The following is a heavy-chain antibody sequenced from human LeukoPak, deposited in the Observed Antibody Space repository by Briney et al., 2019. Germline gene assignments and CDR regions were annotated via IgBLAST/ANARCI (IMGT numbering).Heavy chain of an antibody. CDR3: ARDRTTVTPRYYYGMDV. CDR1: GFTFSSYE. J-gene: IGHJ6*02. Sequence: GGSLRLSCAASGFTFSSYETNWVRQAPGKGLEWVSYISSSGSTIYYADSVKGRFTISRDNAKNSLYLQMNSLRAEETAVYYCARDRTTVTPRYYYGMDVWGQGTTVTVSS. CDR2: ISSSGSTI. D-gene: IGHD4-11*01. V-gene: IGHV3-48*03.